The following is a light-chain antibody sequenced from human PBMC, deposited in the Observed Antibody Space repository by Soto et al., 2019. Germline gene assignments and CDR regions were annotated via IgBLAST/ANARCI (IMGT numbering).Light chain of an antibody. J-gene: IGKJ4*01. V-gene: IGKV1-39*01. CDR3: KQSYITPLT. CDR1: QTIDNY. Sequence: DIQMTQSPSSLSASVGDRVTITCRSSQTIDNYMNWYVQRPGKVPELLIYGTFILQSGVPSRFSGSGSGTELTLTINSLQPEDFATYYCKQSYITPLTFGGGTKVEIK. CDR2: GTF.